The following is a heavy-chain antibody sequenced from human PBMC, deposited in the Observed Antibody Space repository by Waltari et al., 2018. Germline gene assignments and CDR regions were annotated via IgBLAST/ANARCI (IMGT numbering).Heavy chain of an antibody. J-gene: IGHJ3*01. Sequence: GGLVQPGGSLRVSCAASGFTFSDYYMQWVRQAPGKGPEWVGFIRNKANGGTAEYAASVKGRFTISRDDSKSIASLQMNSLKTEDTAVYYCARGAYCTSTTCYNDAFDFWGQGLRVTVSS. CDR1: GFTFSDYY. D-gene: IGHD2-2*01. CDR3: ARGAYCTSTTCYNDAFDF. V-gene: IGHV3-49*04. CDR2: IRNKANGGTA.